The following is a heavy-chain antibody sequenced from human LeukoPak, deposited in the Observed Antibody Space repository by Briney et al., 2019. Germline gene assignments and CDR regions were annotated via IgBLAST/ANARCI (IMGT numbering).Heavy chain of an antibody. Sequence: GASVKVSCKASGYTFYDYYIHWVRRAPGQGLEWMGWIDPNSGVRNYAQKFQGRVTMTRDTSTSTAYMDLSSLTFDDTAVYYCARGGCSGRSCYSSWFDPWGQGTLVNVSS. CDR2: IDPNSGVR. V-gene: IGHV1-2*02. D-gene: IGHD2-15*01. CDR3: ARGGCSGRSCYSSWFDP. J-gene: IGHJ5*02. CDR1: GYTFYDYY.